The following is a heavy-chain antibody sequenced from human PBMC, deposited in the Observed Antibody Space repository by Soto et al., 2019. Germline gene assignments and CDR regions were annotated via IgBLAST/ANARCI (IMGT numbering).Heavy chain of an antibody. J-gene: IGHJ6*02. D-gene: IGHD2-21*02. V-gene: IGHV4-59*01. CDR3: ARDLWGYCGTDCYPLDV. CDR2: MYNTGST. Sequence: SETLSLTCTVSGGSISGYYWSWIRQPPVKGLEWIGYMYNTGSTVYNPSFKSRVTISVDTSKNQFSLKLNSVTAADTAVYYCARDLWGYCGTDCYPLDVWGQGTTVTVS. CDR1: GGSISGYY.